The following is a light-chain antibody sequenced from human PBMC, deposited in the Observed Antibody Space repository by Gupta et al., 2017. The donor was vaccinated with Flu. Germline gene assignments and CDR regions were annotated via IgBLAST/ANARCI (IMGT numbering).Light chain of an antibody. CDR2: DAS. CDR3: QQRSNWHPGYT. V-gene: IGKV3-11*01. Sequence: EIVLTHSPATLFLSSGERATLSCRASHRVSICLAWYQQKTGQAPRLLIYDASNRVTGIPARCSGSGSGTDVTLTISSLEPEDFAVYYCQQRSNWHPGYTFGQGTKLEIK. J-gene: IGKJ2*01. CDR1: HRVSIC.